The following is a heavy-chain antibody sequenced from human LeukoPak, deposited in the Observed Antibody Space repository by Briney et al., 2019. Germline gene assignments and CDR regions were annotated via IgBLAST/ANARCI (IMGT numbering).Heavy chain of an antibody. D-gene: IGHD4-17*01. J-gene: IGHJ4*02. V-gene: IGHV4-39*01. CDR1: GDSITSSTYY. CDR3: ATTTAVTTKGFDS. Sequence: SETLSLTCTVSGDSITSSTYYWGWIRQPPGKGLEWIGSLHYSGNIYYNPSLKSRVTISVDTSKNQFSLKLTSVAAADTAVYYCATTTAVTTKGFDSWGQGTLVTVSS. CDR2: LHYSGNI.